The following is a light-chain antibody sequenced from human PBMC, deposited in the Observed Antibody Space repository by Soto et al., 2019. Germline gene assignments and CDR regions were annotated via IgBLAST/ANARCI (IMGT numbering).Light chain of an antibody. V-gene: IGKV1-5*01. CDR1: QSVGTW. CDR3: QLYNRNTWS. CDR2: GAS. J-gene: IGKJ1*01. Sequence: DIQMTQSPSTLSASVGGRVTITCRASQSVGTWVAWYQQKPGKAPKLLIYGASNLESGVPSRFSGSGSGTEFTPTITTLQPDDFATYFCQLYNRNTWSFGPGTKVDIK.